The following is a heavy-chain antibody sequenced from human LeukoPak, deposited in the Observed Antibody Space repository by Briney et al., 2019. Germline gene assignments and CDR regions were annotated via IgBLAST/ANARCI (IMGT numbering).Heavy chain of an antibody. Sequence: GGSLRLSCVVSGVTFSDHWMTWVRQAPGKGLEWVAHIKQDGSEKHFVDSVKGRFTVSRDNGKNSVYLEMNSLRVEDTAVYYCARGPTGTYWDQFDPWGQGTPVTVSS. CDR1: GVTFSDHW. V-gene: IGHV3-7*01. D-gene: IGHD2-8*02. CDR2: IKQDGSEK. J-gene: IGHJ5*02. CDR3: ARGPTGTYWDQFDP.